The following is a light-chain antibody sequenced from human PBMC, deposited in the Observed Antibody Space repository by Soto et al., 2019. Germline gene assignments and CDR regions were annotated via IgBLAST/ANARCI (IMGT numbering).Light chain of an antibody. Sequence: EIVLTQSPGTLSLSPGERATLSCRASQSVSSSYLAWYQQKPGQAPRLLIYGASSRATGIPDRFSGSGSGTDFTFTIIRLEPQAVAVYYCQQYGSSPWTFGQGTKVENK. J-gene: IGKJ1*01. CDR2: GAS. CDR3: QQYGSSPWT. CDR1: QSVSSSY. V-gene: IGKV3-20*01.